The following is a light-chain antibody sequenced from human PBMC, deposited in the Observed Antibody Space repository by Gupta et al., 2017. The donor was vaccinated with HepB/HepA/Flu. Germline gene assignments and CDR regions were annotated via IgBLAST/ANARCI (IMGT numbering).Light chain of an antibody. J-gene: IGLJ2*01. CDR1: SSNIGSNY. Sequence: QSVLTQPPSASGPPGQRVTISCSGSSSNIGSNYVYCYQQPPGTAPKLLIYRNNQRPSGVPARFSGSKSGTSASVAISGLRAEDEADYYCAAWDASMSGVVFGGGTKLTVL. CDR3: AAWDASMSGVV. CDR2: RNN. V-gene: IGLV1-47*01.